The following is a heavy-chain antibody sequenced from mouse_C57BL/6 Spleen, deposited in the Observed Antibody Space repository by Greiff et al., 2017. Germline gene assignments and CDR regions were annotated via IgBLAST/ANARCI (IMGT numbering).Heavy chain of an antibody. D-gene: IGHD2-5*01. J-gene: IGHJ2*01. CDR1: GFTFSDYG. Sequence: EVKLVESGGGLVKPGGSLKLSCAASGFTFSDYGMHWVRQAPEKGLEWVAYISSGSSTIYYADTVKGRFTISRDNAKNTLCLQMTSLRSEDTAMYYCARGAYSRGYYFDYWGQGTTLTVSS. CDR3: ARGAYSRGYYFDY. CDR2: ISSGSSTI. V-gene: IGHV5-17*01.